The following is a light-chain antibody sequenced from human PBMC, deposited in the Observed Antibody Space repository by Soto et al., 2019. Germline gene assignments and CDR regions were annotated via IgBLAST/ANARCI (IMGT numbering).Light chain of an antibody. CDR3: QQSYSTPLT. Sequence: DIQLTQSPTFLSASAGDRVSITCRASQDIRRYLVWYQQKPGKAPNLLIYDASSLQTGVPSRFSGSGSGTDFTLTISSLQPEDFATYYCQQSYSTPLTFGGGTKVDIK. J-gene: IGKJ4*01. CDR1: QDIRRY. V-gene: IGKV1-39*01. CDR2: DAS.